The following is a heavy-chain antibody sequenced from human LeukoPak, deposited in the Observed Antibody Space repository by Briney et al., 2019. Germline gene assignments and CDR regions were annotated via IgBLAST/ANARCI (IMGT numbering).Heavy chain of an antibody. CDR2: ISSSSSYI. V-gene: IGHV3-21*04. J-gene: IGHJ4*02. CDR3: ARDCSTTNYSDVY. CDR1: GFTFSSYS. D-gene: IGHD2-2*01. Sequence: GGSLRLSCAASGFTFSSYSMNWVRKAPGKGLEWVSSISSSSSYIYYADSVKGRFTISRDNSKNALYLQMNSLRADDTAVYYCARDCSTTNYSDVYWGQGTLVTVSS.